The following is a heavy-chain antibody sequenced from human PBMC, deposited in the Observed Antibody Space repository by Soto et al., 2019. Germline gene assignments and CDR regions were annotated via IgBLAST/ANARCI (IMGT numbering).Heavy chain of an antibody. CDR1: GYTFTSYG. Sequence: QVQLVQSGAEVKKPGASVKVSCKASGYTFTSYGISWVRQAPGQGLEWMGWISAYNGNTNYAQKLQGRFTMTTDTSTSTAYMELRSLRSDDTAVYYCASGPRGYCSGGSCPRFYYYYGMDVWGQGTTVTVSS. CDR3: ASGPRGYCSGGSCPRFYYYYGMDV. D-gene: IGHD2-15*01. J-gene: IGHJ6*02. CDR2: ISAYNGNT. V-gene: IGHV1-18*01.